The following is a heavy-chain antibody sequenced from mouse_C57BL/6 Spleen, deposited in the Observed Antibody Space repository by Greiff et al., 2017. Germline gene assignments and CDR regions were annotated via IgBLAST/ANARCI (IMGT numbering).Heavy chain of an antibody. J-gene: IGHJ2*01. CDR2: IHPNSGST. CDR3: ASPNYYGSSGHDY. D-gene: IGHD1-1*01. CDR1: GYTFTSYW. Sequence: VKLQQPGAELVKPGASVKLSCKASGYTFTSYWMHWVKQRPGQGLEWIGMIHPNSGSTNYNEKFKSKATLTVDKSSSTAYMQLSSLTSEDSAVYYGASPNYYGSSGHDYWGQGTTLTVSS. V-gene: IGHV1-64*01.